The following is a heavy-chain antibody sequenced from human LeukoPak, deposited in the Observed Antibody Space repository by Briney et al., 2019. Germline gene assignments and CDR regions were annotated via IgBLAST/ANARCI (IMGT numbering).Heavy chain of an antibody. CDR1: GGSISSYY. CDR2: INHSGST. Sequence: KPSETLSLTCTVSGGSISSYYWSWIRQPPGKGLEWIGEINHSGSTNYNPSLKSRVTISVDTSKNQFSLKLSSVTAADTAVYYCASSSSWYGAYYFDYWGQGTLVTVSS. V-gene: IGHV4-34*01. CDR3: ASSSSWYGAYYFDY. J-gene: IGHJ4*02. D-gene: IGHD6-13*01.